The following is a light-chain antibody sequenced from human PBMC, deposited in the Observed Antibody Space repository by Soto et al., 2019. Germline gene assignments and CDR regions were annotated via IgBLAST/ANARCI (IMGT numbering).Light chain of an antibody. CDR1: QGISNY. Sequence: DIQMTQSPSSLSASVRDRVTITCRASQGISNYLAWYQQKPGKVPKLLIYAASTLQSGVPSRFSGSGSATDFTLTISSLQPEDVANYYGQKYDSAPWTFGQGTKVEIK. J-gene: IGKJ1*01. CDR3: QKYDSAPWT. V-gene: IGKV1-27*01. CDR2: AAS.